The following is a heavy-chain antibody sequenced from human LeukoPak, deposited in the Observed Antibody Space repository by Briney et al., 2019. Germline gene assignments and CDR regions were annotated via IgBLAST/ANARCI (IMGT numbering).Heavy chain of an antibody. D-gene: IGHD6-13*01. CDR3: ARVWGIAPDY. J-gene: IGHJ4*02. Sequence: GGSLRLSCAASGFTFSSYSMNWVRQAPGKGLEWVSYISSSSSTIYYADSVKGRFTISRDNAKNTLYLQMNSLRAEDTAVYYCARVWGIAPDYWGQGTLVTVSS. V-gene: IGHV3-48*04. CDR2: ISSSSSTI. CDR1: GFTFSSYS.